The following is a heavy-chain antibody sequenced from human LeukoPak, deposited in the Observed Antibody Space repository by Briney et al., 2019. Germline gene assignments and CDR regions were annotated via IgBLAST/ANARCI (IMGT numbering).Heavy chain of an antibody. J-gene: IGHJ6*03. CDR1: GGSFSGYY. CDR2: INHSGST. V-gene: IGHV4-34*01. Sequence: SETLSLTCAVYGGSFSGYYWSWIRQPPGKGLEWIGEINHSGSTNYNPSLKSRVTISVDTSKNQFSLKLSSVTAADTAVYYCARQTGAYYYYMDVWGKGTTVTVSS. CDR3: ARQTGAYYYYMDV. D-gene: IGHD7-27*01.